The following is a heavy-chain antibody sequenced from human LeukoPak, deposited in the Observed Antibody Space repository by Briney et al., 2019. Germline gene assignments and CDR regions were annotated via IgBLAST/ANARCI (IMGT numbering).Heavy chain of an antibody. CDR2: ISYDGSNK. CDR3: ARGFPSNSDSFHN. Sequence: GGSLRLSCAASGLTLDDYAMHWVRQAPGKGLEWVAVISYDGSNKYSADSVKGRFTISRDNSKNTLFLQMNSLRVEDTAVYYCARGFPSNSDSFHNWDHEALHTVSS. V-gene: IGHV3-30-3*01. D-gene: IGHD2-21*01. J-gene: IGHJ4*01. CDR1: GLTLDDYA.